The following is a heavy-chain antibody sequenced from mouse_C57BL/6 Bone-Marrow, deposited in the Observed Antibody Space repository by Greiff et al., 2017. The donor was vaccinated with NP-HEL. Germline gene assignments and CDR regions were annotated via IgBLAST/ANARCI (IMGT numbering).Heavy chain of an antibody. D-gene: IGHD1-1*01. Sequence: QVQLQQPGTELVKPGASVKLSCKASGYTFPSYWMHWVKQRPGQGLEWIGNINPSNGGTNYNEKFKSKATLTVDKSSSTAYMQLSSLTSEDSAVYYCARGHLYYYGSSYADYWGQGTTLTVSS. CDR2: INPSNGGT. CDR1: GYTFPSYW. V-gene: IGHV1-53*01. CDR3: ARGHLYYYGSSYADY. J-gene: IGHJ2*01.